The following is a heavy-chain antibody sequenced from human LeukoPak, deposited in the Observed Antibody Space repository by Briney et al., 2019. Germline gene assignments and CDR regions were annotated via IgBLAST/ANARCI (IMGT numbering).Heavy chain of an antibody. CDR2: ISISGDAT. CDR1: GFSLSRNA. CDR3: AKDQRWESPHYLDS. V-gene: IGHV3-23*01. Sequence: GGSLRLSCAVSGFSLSRNAMTWVRQAPGKGLQWISSISISGDATDYEDSVKGRFTIYRDISKNTLYLQMNSLRVDDTAVYYCAKDQRWESPHYLDSWGQGTLVTVSS. J-gene: IGHJ4*02. D-gene: IGHD1-26*01.